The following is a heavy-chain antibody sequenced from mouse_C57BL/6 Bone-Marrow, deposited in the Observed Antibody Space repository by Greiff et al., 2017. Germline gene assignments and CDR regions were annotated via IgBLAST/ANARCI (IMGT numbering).Heavy chain of an antibody. CDR3: ARNWGDEEGYC. CDR2: ILPGSGST. CDR1: GYTFTGYW. D-gene: IGHD4-1*01. Sequence: QVQLQQSGAELMKPGASVKLSCKASGYTFTGYWIEWVKQRPGHGLEWIGEILPGSGSTNYNEKFKGKATLTADTSSNTAYMQLTSLTSEDSALTDCARNWGDEEGYCWGQGTALTVSS. V-gene: IGHV1-9*01. J-gene: IGHJ2*01.